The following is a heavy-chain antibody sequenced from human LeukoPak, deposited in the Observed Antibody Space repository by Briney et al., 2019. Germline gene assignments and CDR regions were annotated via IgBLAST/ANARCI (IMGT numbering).Heavy chain of an antibody. CDR3: ARVGQQQLGDSFDY. CDR1: GGSISSYY. J-gene: IGHJ4*02. V-gene: IGHV4-59*01. CDR2: IYYSGST. Sequence: PSETLSLTCTVSGGSISSYYWSWIRQPLGKGLEWIGYIYYSGSTNYNPSLKSRVTISVDTSKNQFSLKLSSVTAADTAVYYCARVGQQQLGDSFDYWGQGTLVTVSS. D-gene: IGHD6-13*01.